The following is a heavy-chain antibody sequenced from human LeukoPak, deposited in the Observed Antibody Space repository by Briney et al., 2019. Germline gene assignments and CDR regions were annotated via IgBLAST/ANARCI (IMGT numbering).Heavy chain of an antibody. V-gene: IGHV4-34*01. J-gene: IGHJ4*02. CDR1: GGSFSGYY. CDR3: ARGASMVRGVRDFDY. D-gene: IGHD3-10*01. Sequence: PSETLSLTCAVYGGSFSGYYWSWIRQPPGKGLEWIGEINHSGSTKYNPSLKSRVTISVDTSKNQFSLKLSSVTAADTAVYYCARGASMVRGVRDFDYWGQGTLVTVSS. CDR2: INHSGST.